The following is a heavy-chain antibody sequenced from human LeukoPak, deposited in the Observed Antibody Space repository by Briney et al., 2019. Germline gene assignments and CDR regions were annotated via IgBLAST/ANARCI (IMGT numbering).Heavy chain of an antibody. Sequence: ASVKVSCKTSGYTFTGYYIHWVRQAPRQGPEWMGWISPHSGGTNYAQKFQDRVSMTRDTSINTAYMELSRLRSDDTAVYYCVRDGCFDIWGQGTMVTVSS. D-gene: IGHD3-10*01. V-gene: IGHV1-2*02. CDR1: GYTFTGYY. CDR2: ISPHSGGT. CDR3: VRDGCFDI. J-gene: IGHJ3*02.